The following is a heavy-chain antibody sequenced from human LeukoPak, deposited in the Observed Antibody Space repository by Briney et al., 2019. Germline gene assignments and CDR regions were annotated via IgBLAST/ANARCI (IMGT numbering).Heavy chain of an antibody. V-gene: IGHV1-2*02. CDR1: GYTFTGYY. CDR3: ARLNGSGWYTWFDP. D-gene: IGHD6-19*01. CDR2: INPNSGGT. Sequence: GASVKVSCKASGYTFTGYYMHWVRQAPGQGLEWMGWINPNSGGTNYAQKFQGRVTMTRDTSISTAYMELSRLRSDDTAVYYCARLNGSGWYTWFDPWGQGTLVTVSS. J-gene: IGHJ5*02.